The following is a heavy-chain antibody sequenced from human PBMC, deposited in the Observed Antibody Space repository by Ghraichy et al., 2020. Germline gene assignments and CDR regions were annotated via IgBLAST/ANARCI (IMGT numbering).Heavy chain of an antibody. CDR3: AKDWPSKYDFWSGYYWDY. J-gene: IGHJ4*02. Sequence: GGSLRLSCASSGFTFSSYAMSWVRQAPGKGLEWVSAISGSGGSTYYADSVKGRFTISRDNSKNTLYLQMNSLRAEDTAVYYCAKDWPSKYDFWSGYYWDYWGQGTLVTVSS. V-gene: IGHV3-23*01. CDR1: GFTFSSYA. D-gene: IGHD3-3*01. CDR2: ISGSGGST.